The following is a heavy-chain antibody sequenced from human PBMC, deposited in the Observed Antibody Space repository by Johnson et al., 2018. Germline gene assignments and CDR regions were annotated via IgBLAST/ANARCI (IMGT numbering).Heavy chain of an antibody. CDR3: AKARGRYCSGGTWYSHAFDM. Sequence: VQLVESGGGLVQPGGSLRLSCAASGFTFSSYVMSWVRQAPGKGLEWVSGISGSGGTTYYADSVKGRFTISRDNSKNTLFLQMNSLRADDPAVYYCAKARGRYCSGGTWYSHAFDMWGQGTMVTVSS. V-gene: IGHV3-23*04. CDR1: GFTFSSYV. CDR2: ISGSGGTT. J-gene: IGHJ3*02. D-gene: IGHD2-15*01.